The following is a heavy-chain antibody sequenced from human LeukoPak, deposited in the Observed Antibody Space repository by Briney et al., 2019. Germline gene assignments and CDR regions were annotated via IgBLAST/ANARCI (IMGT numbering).Heavy chain of an antibody. V-gene: IGHV3-53*01. CDR2: IYSGGST. Sequence: GGSLRLSCAASGFTVSSNYMSWVRQAPGKGLEWVSVIYSGGSTYYAGSVKGRFTISRHNSKNTLYLQMNSLRAEDTAVYYCAGELRQYRYGAPFDYWGQGTLVTVSS. CDR1: GFTVSSNY. CDR3: AGELRQYRYGAPFDY. J-gene: IGHJ4*02. D-gene: IGHD5-18*01.